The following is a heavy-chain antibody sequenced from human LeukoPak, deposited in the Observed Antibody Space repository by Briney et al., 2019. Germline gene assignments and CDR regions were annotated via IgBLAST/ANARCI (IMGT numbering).Heavy chain of an antibody. J-gene: IGHJ4*02. V-gene: IGHV3-30*18. CDR3: AKSTHGGYSYGSPPDY. D-gene: IGHD5-18*01. CDR2: ISYDGSNK. Sequence: PGGSLRLSCAASGFTFSSYGMHWVRQAPGKGLEWVAVISYDGSNKYYADSVKGRFTVSRDNSKNTLYLQMNSLRAEDTAVYYCAKSTHGGYSYGSPPDYWGQGTLVTVSS. CDR1: GFTFSSYG.